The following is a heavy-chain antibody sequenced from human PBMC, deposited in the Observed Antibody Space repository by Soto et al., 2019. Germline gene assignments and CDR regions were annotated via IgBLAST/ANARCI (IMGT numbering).Heavy chain of an antibody. CDR1: GGSISSGGYS. J-gene: IGHJ4*02. D-gene: IGHD6-19*01. Sequence: LSLTCAVSGGSISSGGYSWSWIRQPPGKGLEWIGYIYHSGSTYYNPSLKSRVTISRDNSKNTLYLQMNSLRAEDTAVYYCSRRSSGWYFDYWGQGTLVTVSS. CDR2: IYHSGST. V-gene: IGHV4-30-2*01. CDR3: SRRSSGWYFDY.